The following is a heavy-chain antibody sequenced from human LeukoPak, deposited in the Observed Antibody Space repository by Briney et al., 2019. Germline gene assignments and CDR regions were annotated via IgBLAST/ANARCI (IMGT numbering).Heavy chain of an antibody. V-gene: IGHV3-48*01. CDR3: AKPDYGEYYFDY. D-gene: IGHD4/OR15-4a*01. Sequence: GGSLRLSCAASGFPLSGYSINWVRQAPGKGLEWVSYINIDSITVNYADSVKGRFTISRDNSKNTLYLQMNSLRAEDTAVYYCAKPDYGEYYFDYWGQGTLVTVSS. CDR2: INIDSITV. J-gene: IGHJ4*02. CDR1: GFPLSGYS.